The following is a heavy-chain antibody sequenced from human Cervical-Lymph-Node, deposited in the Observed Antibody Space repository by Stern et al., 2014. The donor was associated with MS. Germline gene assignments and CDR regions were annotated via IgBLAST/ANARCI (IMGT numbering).Heavy chain of an antibody. CDR2: VRGKANGHAT. V-gene: IGHV3-73*01. CDR3: TTDGSGWSY. Sequence: EVHLVESGGGLVQPGGSLKLSCATSGFTFSASAMHWVRQASGKGLEWVGRVRGKANGHATTYAASVKGRFTISRDDSKNTAYLQMNSLRTEDTAVYYCTTDGSGWSYWGQGTLVTVSS. J-gene: IGHJ4*02. CDR1: GFTFSASA. D-gene: IGHD6-19*01.